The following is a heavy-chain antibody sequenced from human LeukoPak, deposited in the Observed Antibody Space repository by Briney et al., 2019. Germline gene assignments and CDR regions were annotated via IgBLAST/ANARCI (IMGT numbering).Heavy chain of an antibody. Sequence: ASVKVSCKASGYTFTGYYMHWVRQAPGQGLEWMGWINPNSGGTNYAQKFQGRVTMTRDTSISTDYMELSRLRSEDTAVYYCARDGYYYGLNFDYWGQGTLVTVSS. CDR2: INPNSGGT. CDR3: ARDGYYYGLNFDY. D-gene: IGHD3-22*01. V-gene: IGHV1-2*02. J-gene: IGHJ4*02. CDR1: GYTFTGYY.